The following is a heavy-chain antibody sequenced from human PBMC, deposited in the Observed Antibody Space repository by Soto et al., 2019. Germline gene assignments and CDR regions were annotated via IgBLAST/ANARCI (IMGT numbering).Heavy chain of an antibody. D-gene: IGHD3-22*01. CDR2: IYYSGST. CDR3: ARLPDYYDSSCYYYSYNWFDP. V-gene: IGHV4-39*01. CDR1: GGSISSGGYY. Sequence: PSETLSLTCTVSGGSISSGGYYWSWIRQPPGKGLEWIGSIYYSGSTYYNPSLKSRVTISVDTSKNQFSLKLSSVTAADTAVYYCARLPDYYDSSCYYYSYNWFDPWGQGTLVTVSS. J-gene: IGHJ5*02.